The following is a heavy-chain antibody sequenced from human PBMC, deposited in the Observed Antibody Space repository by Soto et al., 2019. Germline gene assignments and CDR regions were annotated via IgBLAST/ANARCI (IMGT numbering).Heavy chain of an antibody. D-gene: IGHD2-15*01. CDR2: IYYSGST. J-gene: IGHJ6*02. CDR3: ARDVVYCSGGSCQSTTLALNGMDV. Sequence: KPSETLSLTCTVSGGSISSGDYYWSWIRQPPGKGLEWIGYIYYSGSTYYNPSLKSRVTISVDTSKNQSSLKLSSVTAADTAVYYCARDVVYCSGGSCQSTTLALNGMDVWGQGTTVTVSS. CDR1: GGSISSGDYY. V-gene: IGHV4-30-4*01.